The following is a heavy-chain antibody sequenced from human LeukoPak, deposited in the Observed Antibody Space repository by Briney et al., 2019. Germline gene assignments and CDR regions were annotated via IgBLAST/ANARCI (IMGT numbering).Heavy chain of an antibody. CDR2: IYHSGST. J-gene: IGHJ3*02. V-gene: IGHV4-38-2*02. CDR3: ARSPAYCGGDCPTGGAFDI. Sequence: SETLSLTCTVSRHSISSGYYWGWIRQPPEKGLEWIGSIYHSGSTYYNPSLKSRVTISVDTSKNQFSLNLRFVTAADTALYYCARSPAYCGGDCPTGGAFDIWGQGTTVTVSS. D-gene: IGHD2-21*02. CDR1: RHSISSGYY.